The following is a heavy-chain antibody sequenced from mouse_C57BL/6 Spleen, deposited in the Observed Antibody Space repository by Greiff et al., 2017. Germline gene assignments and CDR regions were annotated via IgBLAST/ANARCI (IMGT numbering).Heavy chain of an antibody. CDR1: GFTFSDYY. V-gene: IGHV5-12*01. CDR2: ISNGGGST. D-gene: IGHD1-1*01. J-gene: IGHJ4*01. CDR3: ARRYYYGSSYDAMDY. Sequence: EVKVEESGGGLVQPGGSLKLSCAASGFTFSDYYMYWVRQTPEKRLEWVAYISNGGGSTYYPDTVKGRFTISRDNAKNTLYLQMSRLKSEDTAMYYCARRYYYGSSYDAMDYWGQGTSVTVSS.